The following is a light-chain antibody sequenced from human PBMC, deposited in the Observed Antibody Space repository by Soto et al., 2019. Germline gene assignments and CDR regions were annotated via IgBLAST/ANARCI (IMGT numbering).Light chain of an antibody. CDR2: DDS. CDR1: NIGSER. J-gene: IGLJ1*01. V-gene: IGLV3-21*02. CDR3: QVWDSSTDQPV. Sequence: SYELTQPPSVSVAPGQTARITCDGNNIGSERVHWYQQKPGQAPVLVVYDDSDRPSGIPERFSGSSSGNTATLTITRVEAGDEADFYCQVWDSSTDQPVFGTGTKLTVL.